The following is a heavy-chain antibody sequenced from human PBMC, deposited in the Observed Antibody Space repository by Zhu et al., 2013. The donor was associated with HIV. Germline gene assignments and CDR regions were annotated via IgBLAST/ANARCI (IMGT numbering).Heavy chain of an antibody. V-gene: IGHV1-69*06. CDR1: GDTFSNYA. J-gene: IGHJ6*02. CDR3: ARENIVVVPAADYYGMDV. CDR2: IINIFGTT. Sequence: QVQLVQSGAEVKKPGSSVKVSCKATGDTFSNYAITWVRQAPGQGLEWMGGIINIFGTTDYAQKFQGRVTMTRNTSISTAYMELSSLRSEDTAVYYCARENIVVVPAADYYGMDVWGQGTTVTVSS. D-gene: IGHD2-2*01.